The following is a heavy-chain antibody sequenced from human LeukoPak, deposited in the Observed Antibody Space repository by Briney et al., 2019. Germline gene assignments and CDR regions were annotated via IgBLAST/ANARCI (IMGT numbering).Heavy chain of an antibody. V-gene: IGHV3-23*01. J-gene: IGHJ1*01. CDR1: GFTFSSYA. CDR3: AKDGYSSGEYFQH. D-gene: IGHD6-19*01. CDR2: ISGSGGST. Sequence: GGSLRLSCAASGFTFSSYAMSWVRQAPGKGLEWVSAISGSGGSTYYADSVKGRFTISRDNSKNALYLQMNSLRAEDTAVYYCAKDGYSSGEYFQHWGQGTLVTVSS.